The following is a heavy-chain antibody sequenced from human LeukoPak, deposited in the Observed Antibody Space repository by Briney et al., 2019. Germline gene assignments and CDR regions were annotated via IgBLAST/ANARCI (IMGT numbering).Heavy chain of an antibody. D-gene: IGHD3-10*01. J-gene: IGHJ4*02. V-gene: IGHV1-46*01. CDR2: INPSGGST. CDR1: GYIFTNFY. Sequence: GASVKVSCTASGYIFTNFYMHWVRQAPGQGREWMGIINPSGGSTSYAQKFQGRVTMTSDTSTSTAYMELTSLRSEDTAVYYCARDRYCGAGSSDYWGQGTLVTVSS. CDR3: ARDRYCGAGSSDY.